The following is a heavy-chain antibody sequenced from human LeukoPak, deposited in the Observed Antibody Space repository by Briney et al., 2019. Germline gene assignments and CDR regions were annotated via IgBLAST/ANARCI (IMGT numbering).Heavy chain of an antibody. CDR1: GYSISSDY. CDR2: ISDSGNT. J-gene: IGHJ4*02. D-gene: IGHD2-21*01. V-gene: IGHV3-23*01. CDR3: AKAPVTACRGAYCYPFDY. Sequence: ETLSLTCTVSGYSISSDYYWGWIRQPPGKGLEWVSAISDSGNTYHADSVKGRFTISRDSSKNTLFLQMNRLRPEDAAVYYCAKAPVTACRGAYCYPFDYWGQGTLVTVSS.